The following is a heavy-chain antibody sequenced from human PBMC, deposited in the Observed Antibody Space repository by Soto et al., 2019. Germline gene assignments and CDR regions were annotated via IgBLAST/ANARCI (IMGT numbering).Heavy chain of an antibody. CDR2: ISAYNGNT. V-gene: IGHV1-18*01. CDR1: GYTFTSYG. D-gene: IGHD3-3*01. CDR3: ARTGNPNTIFGVVLWFDP. Sequence: ASVKVSCKASGYTFTSYGISWVRQAPGQGLEWMGWISAYNGNTNYAQKIQGRVTMTTDTSTSTAYMELRSLRSDDTAVYYCARTGNPNTIFGVVLWFDPWGQGTLVTVSS. J-gene: IGHJ5*02.